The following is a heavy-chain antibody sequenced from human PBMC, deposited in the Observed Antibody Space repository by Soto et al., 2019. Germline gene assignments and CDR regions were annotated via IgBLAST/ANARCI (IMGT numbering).Heavy chain of an antibody. Sequence: GGSLRLSCAASGFTFSNAWMSWVRQAPGKGLEWVGRIKSKTDGGTTDYAAPVKGRFTISRDDSKNTLYLQMNSLKTEDTAVYYCTTGIVVVVAAIHFDYWGQGTLVTVSS. CDR3: TTGIVVVVAAIHFDY. D-gene: IGHD2-15*01. CDR2: IKSKTDGGTT. CDR1: GFTFSNAW. V-gene: IGHV3-15*01. J-gene: IGHJ4*02.